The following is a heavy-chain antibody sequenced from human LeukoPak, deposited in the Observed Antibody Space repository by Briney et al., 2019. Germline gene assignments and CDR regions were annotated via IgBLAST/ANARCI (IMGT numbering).Heavy chain of an antibody. CDR2: IKTKGEGGTV. CDR1: GFTFSNAW. J-gene: IGHJ3*02. CDR3: ARSKSSSWNDAFDI. D-gene: IGHD6-13*01. Sequence: GGSLRLSCATSGFTFSNAWMTWVRQAQGKGLEWVGRIKTKGEGGTVDYAAPVKGRFTISRDDSKNTLYLQMNSLRAEDMAVYYCARSKSSSWNDAFDIWGQGTMVTVSS. V-gene: IGHV3-15*01.